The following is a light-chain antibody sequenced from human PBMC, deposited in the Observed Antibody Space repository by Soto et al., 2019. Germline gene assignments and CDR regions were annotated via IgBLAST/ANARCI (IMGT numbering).Light chain of an antibody. V-gene: IGLV1-51*01. Sequence: QSVLTQPPSVSAAPGQKVTISCSGSSSNIGNNYVSWYQQLPGTAPKLLIYDNKKRPSGIPDRFSGSKSGTSATLGITGLQTGDEADYYCGTWDSILSAYVFGTRTKVTVL. CDR1: SSNIGNNY. J-gene: IGLJ1*01. CDR3: GTWDSILSAYV. CDR2: DNK.